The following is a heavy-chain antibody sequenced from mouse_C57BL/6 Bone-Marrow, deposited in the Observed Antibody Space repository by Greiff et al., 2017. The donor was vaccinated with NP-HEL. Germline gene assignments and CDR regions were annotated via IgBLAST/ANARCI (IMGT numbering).Heavy chain of an antibody. Sequence: EVQLVESGGGLVKPGGSLKLSCAASGFTFSSYAMSWVRQTPEKRLEWVATISDGGSYTYYPDNVKGRFTISRDNAKNNLYLQMSHLKSEDTAMYYCARSQLGPSFLYSAMDYWGQGTSVTVSS. CDR1: GFTFSSYA. CDR2: ISDGGSYT. CDR3: ARSQLGPSFLYSAMDY. J-gene: IGHJ4*01. D-gene: IGHD4-1*02. V-gene: IGHV5-4*01.